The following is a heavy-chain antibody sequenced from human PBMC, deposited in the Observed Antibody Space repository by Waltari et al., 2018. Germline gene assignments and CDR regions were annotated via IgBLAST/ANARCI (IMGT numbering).Heavy chain of an antibody. D-gene: IGHD5-12*01. V-gene: IGHV5-51*01. J-gene: IGHJ6*02. CDR1: VYSFRSYW. Sequence: EVQLVQSGAEVRKPGESLKFSCKGSVYSFRSYWIGWVRQRPGRGLEWMGIIYPGDSDTRYSPSFHGQVNISADRSISTAYLQWSRLTASDTAIYYCAKYSPAGYYYGMDVWGQGTTVTVSS. CDR3: AKYSPAGYYYGMDV. CDR2: IYPGDSDT.